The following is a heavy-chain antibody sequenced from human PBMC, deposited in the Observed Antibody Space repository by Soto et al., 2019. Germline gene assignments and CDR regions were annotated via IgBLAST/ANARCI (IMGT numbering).Heavy chain of an antibody. CDR1: GFTFSDYY. D-gene: IGHD2-15*01. CDR3: ARDYCSGGSCYFQH. CDR2: ISSSSSYT. V-gene: IGHV3-11*06. Sequence: QVQLVESGGGLVKPGGSLRLSCAASGFTFSDYYMSWIRQAPGKGLEWVSYISSSSSYTNYADSVKGRFTISRDNAKNSLYLQMNSLRAEDTAVYYCARDYCSGGSCYFQHWGQGTLVTVSS. J-gene: IGHJ1*01.